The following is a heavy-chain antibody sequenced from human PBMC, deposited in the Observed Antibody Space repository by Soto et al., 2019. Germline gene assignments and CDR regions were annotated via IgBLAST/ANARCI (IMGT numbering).Heavy chain of an antibody. CDR3: ARVERGTATTVVDAFDI. CDR2: MSHSGGT. J-gene: IGHJ3*02. Sequence: QVQLQQWGAGLLKPSETLSLTCAVYGGFVSSGSYYWSWIRQPPGKGLEWIGEMSHSGGTHFNPSLKSRVIISVDTSKNQLSLKMTAVTAADTALYYCARVERGTATTVVDAFDIWGPGTMVTVSS. V-gene: IGHV4-34*01. D-gene: IGHD1-1*01. CDR1: GGFVSSGSYY.